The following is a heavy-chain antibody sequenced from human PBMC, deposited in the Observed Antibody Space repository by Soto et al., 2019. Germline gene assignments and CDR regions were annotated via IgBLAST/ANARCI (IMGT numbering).Heavy chain of an antibody. Sequence: GGSLRLSCAASGFTFSSYAMSWVRQAPGKGLEWVSAISGSGGSTYYADSVKGRFTISRDNSKNTLYLQMNSLRAEDTAVYYCAKLSIYGDYPYYFDYWGQGTLVTVSS. CDR3: AKLSIYGDYPYYFDY. CDR1: GFTFSSYA. D-gene: IGHD4-17*01. CDR2: ISGSGGST. J-gene: IGHJ4*02. V-gene: IGHV3-23*01.